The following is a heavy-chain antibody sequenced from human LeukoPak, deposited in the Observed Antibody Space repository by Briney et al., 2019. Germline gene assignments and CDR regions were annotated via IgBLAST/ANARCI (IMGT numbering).Heavy chain of an antibody. CDR1: GFTFSSYA. CDR2: VSGSGDNT. Sequence: PGGSLRLSCAASGFTFSSYAMHWVRQAPGKGLEWVSGVSGSGDNTNYADSVKGRYTISRDNSKNTLYLQMNTLRVEDTAVYYCAKDRNSVGSSCNYWGQGTLVTVSS. V-gene: IGHV3-23*01. D-gene: IGHD6-6*01. CDR3: AKDRNSVGSSCNY. J-gene: IGHJ4*02.